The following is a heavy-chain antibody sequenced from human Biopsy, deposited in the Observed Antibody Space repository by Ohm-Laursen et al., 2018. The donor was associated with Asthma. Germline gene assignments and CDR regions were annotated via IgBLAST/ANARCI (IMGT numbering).Heavy chain of an antibody. Sequence: SETLSLTCAVYGGSFSSNYWSWIRQTPGKGLEWLGDTPHSGYTNYNPSLSSRLTLSDTSKNQFSLRLTSVTAADTAVYYCARGSSSRLSQWELLVSGGKRAHSYYGMDVWGQGTTVTVSS. V-gene: IGHV4-34*01. D-gene: IGHD1-26*01. CDR3: ARGSSSRLSQWELLVSGGKRAHSYYGMDV. CDR2: TPHSGYT. CDR1: GGSFSSNY. J-gene: IGHJ6*02.